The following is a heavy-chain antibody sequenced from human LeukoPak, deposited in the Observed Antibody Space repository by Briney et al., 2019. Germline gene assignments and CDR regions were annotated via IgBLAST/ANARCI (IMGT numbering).Heavy chain of an antibody. D-gene: IGHD5-12*01. V-gene: IGHV4-30-4*01. J-gene: IGHJ5*02. Sequence: PSETLSLACTVSGDSISSGDYYWSWIRQPPGKGLEWIGYIYYSGSTYYNPSLKSRVTISVDTSKNQFSLKLSSVTAADTAVYYCAREGYSGSGGYNWLDPWGQGTLVTVSS. CDR3: AREGYSGSGGYNWLDP. CDR1: GDSISSGDYY. CDR2: IYYSGST.